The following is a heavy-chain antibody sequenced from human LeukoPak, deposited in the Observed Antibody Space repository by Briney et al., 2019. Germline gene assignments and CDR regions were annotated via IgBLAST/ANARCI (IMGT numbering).Heavy chain of an antibody. D-gene: IGHD3-10*01. CDR3: ARNVVPYGSGSSAIGY. V-gene: IGHV4-59*01. CDR1: GDSISSYY. CDR2: IYYSEST. Sequence: SETLSLTCTVSGDSISSYYWSWIRQPPGKGLEWIGYIYYSESTNYSPSLKSRVTISVDTSKNQFSLKLSSVTAADTAVYYCARNVVPYGSGSSAIGYWGQGTLITVSS. J-gene: IGHJ4*02.